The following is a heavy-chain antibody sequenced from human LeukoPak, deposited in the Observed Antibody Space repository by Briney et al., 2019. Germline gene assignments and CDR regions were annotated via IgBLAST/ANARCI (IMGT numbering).Heavy chain of an antibody. Sequence: SETLSLTCTVSGGSISSYYWSWIRQPPGKGLEWIGYIYFSGSTNYNPSLKSRVTISVDTSKNQFSLKPSSVTAADTAVYYCAREAGSGSYGRGTNAFDIWGQGTMVTVSS. J-gene: IGHJ3*02. CDR3: AREAGSGSYGRGTNAFDI. CDR2: IYFSGST. CDR1: GGSISSYY. V-gene: IGHV4-59*01. D-gene: IGHD1-26*01.